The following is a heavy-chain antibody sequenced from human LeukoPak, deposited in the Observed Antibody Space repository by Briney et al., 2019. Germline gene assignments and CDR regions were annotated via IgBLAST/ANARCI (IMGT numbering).Heavy chain of an antibody. D-gene: IGHD2-15*01. CDR3: ARGRAAAD. CDR2: MNPGTANT. Sequence: ASVKVSCKASGGTFSSYAVNWVRQATGQGLEWMGWMNPGTANTGYAQKFQGRLAMTADTSINTAYMELSGLTSEDTAVYYCARGRAAADWGQGTLVTVSS. V-gene: IGHV1-8*02. J-gene: IGHJ4*02. CDR1: GGTFSSYA.